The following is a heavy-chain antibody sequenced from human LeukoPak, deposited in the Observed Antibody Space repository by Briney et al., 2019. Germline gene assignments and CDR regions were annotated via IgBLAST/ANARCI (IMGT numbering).Heavy chain of an antibody. CDR3: ARLRGAGSWYFDL. D-gene: IGHD3-10*01. CDR1: GASISSSSYY. CDR2: IFYSGST. J-gene: IGHJ2*01. V-gene: IGHV4-39*07. Sequence: SETLSLTCTVSGASISSSSYYWGWIRQPPGKGLEWIGSIFYSGSTYYNPSLKSRVTISVDTSKNQFSLKLTSVTAADTAVYYCARLRGAGSWYFDLWGRGTLVTVSS.